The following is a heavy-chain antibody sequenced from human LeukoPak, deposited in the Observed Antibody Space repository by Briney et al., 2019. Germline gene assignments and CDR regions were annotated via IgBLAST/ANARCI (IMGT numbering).Heavy chain of an antibody. CDR3: AKQLGYCSDGSCYFPY. CDR2: ISNNGGYT. J-gene: IGHJ4*02. Sequence: GGSLRLSCAASGFTFSSPAMSWVRQAPGKGLEWVSAISNNGGYTYYADSVQGRFTISRDNSKSTLCLQMNSLRAEDTAEYYGAKQLGYCSDGSCYFPYWGQGTLVTVSS. D-gene: IGHD2-15*01. V-gene: IGHV3-23*01. CDR1: GFTFSSPA.